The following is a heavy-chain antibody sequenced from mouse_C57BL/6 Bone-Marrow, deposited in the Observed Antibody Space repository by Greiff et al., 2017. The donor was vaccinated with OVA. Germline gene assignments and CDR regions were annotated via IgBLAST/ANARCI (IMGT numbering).Heavy chain of an antibody. D-gene: IGHD1-1*01. Sequence: EVNLVESGGGLVKPGGSLKLSCAASGFTFSSYAMSWVRQTPEKRLEWVATISDGGSYTSYPDNVKGRFTISRDNAKNNLYLQMSHLKSEDTAMYYCARDDYGSSYDYWGQGTTLTVSS. CDR2: ISDGGSYT. J-gene: IGHJ2*01. CDR1: GFTFSSYA. V-gene: IGHV5-4*01. CDR3: ARDDYGSSYDY.